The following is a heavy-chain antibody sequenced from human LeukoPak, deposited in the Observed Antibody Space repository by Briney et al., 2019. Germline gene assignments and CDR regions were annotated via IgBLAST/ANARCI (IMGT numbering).Heavy chain of an antibody. D-gene: IGHD6-13*01. CDR2: IYYSGST. CDR3: RGGGRSRSLSEGLFEY. J-gene: IGHJ4*02. V-gene: IGHV4-59*12. CDR1: GGSISSYY. Sequence: PSETLPLTCTVSGGSISSYYWSWIRQPPGKGLEWIGYIYYSGSTNYNPSLKSRVTISVDTSKNQFSLKLTPVTDADPAVYYRRGGGRSRSLSEGLFEYWGPGTQVPVSP.